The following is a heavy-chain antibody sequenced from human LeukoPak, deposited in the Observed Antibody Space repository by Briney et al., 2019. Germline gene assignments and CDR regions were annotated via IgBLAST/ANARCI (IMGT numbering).Heavy chain of an antibody. CDR3: ARDLGVVRGVFTLDY. D-gene: IGHD3-10*01. CDR2: SSSSSSYT. CDR1: GFTFSSYS. Sequence: GGSLRLSCVDSGFTFSSYSMNWVRQAPGKGLEWVSSSSSSSSYTNYADSVRGRFTISRENAKNSLYLQMNSLRAEDTAVYYCARDLGVVRGVFTLDYWGQGTLVTVSS. V-gene: IGHV3-21*01. J-gene: IGHJ4*02.